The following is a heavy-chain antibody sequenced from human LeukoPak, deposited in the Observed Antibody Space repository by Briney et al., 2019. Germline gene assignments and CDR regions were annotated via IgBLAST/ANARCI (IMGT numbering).Heavy chain of an antibody. Sequence: GGSLRLSCAASGFIFDDYGMSWVRQGPGKGLEWVSGVNWNGGSTGYADSVEGRFTISRDNSKNTLYLQMNSLRAEDTAVYYCARNNWFDPWGQGTLVTVSS. CDR2: VNWNGGST. CDR3: ARNNWFDP. J-gene: IGHJ5*02. CDR1: GFIFDDYG. V-gene: IGHV3-20*04.